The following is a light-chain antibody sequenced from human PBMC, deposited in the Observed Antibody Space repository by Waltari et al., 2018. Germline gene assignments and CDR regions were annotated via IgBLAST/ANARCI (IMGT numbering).Light chain of an antibody. CDR1: QDINNY. CDR2: GSS. Sequence: DIQMTQSPSSLSASVGDRVTITCRASQDINNYLVWYQQKPGKVPKFLIYGSSTLQSGVPSRFSGSGSGTDFTLTITSLQPEDVATYYCQKYNSAPLTFGPGTKVDIK. V-gene: IGKV1-27*01. CDR3: QKYNSAPLT. J-gene: IGKJ3*01.